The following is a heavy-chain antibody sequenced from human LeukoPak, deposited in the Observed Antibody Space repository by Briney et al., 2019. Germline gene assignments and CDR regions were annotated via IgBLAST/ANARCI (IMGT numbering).Heavy chain of an antibody. Sequence: SETLSLTCAVSGYSISSGYYWGWIRQPPGRGLERIGSIYHSGSTYYNPSLKSRVTISVDTSKNQFSLKLSSVTAADTAVYYCARDGIAVAGTIFDYWGQGTLVTVSS. CDR2: IYHSGST. CDR1: GYSISSGYY. CDR3: ARDGIAVAGTIFDY. J-gene: IGHJ4*02. V-gene: IGHV4-38-2*02. D-gene: IGHD6-19*01.